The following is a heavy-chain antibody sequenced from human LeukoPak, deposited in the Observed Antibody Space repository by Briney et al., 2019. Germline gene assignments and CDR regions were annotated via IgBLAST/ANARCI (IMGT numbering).Heavy chain of an antibody. CDR3: ARGPPRGIVATILHVNYHYYMDV. V-gene: IGHV1-8*01. CDR2: MNPNSGNT. D-gene: IGHD5-12*01. CDR1: GYTFTSYD. J-gene: IGHJ6*03. Sequence: ASVKVSCKASGYTFTSYDINWVRQATGQGLEWMGWMNPNSGNTGYAQKFQGRVTMTRNTSISTAYMELSSLRSEDTAVYYCARGPPRGIVATILHVNYHYYMDVWGKGTTVTVSS.